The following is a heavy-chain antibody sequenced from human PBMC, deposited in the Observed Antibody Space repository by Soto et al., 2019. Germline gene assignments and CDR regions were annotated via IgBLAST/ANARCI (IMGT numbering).Heavy chain of an antibody. J-gene: IGHJ6*02. CDR2: IDPSDSYT. V-gene: IGHV5-10-1*01. CDR3: AIFLQQQLVPNYGMDV. Sequence: GESLKISCKGSGYSFTSYLISWVRQMPGKGLEWMGRIDPSDSYTNYSPSFQGHVTISADKSISTAYLQWSSLKASDTALFYCAIFLQQQLVPNYGMDVWGQGTTVTVSS. CDR1: GYSFTSYL. D-gene: IGHD6-13*01.